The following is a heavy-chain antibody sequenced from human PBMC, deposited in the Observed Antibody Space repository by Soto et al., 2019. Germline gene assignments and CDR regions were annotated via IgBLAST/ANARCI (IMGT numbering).Heavy chain of an antibody. V-gene: IGHV3-48*02. Sequence: DVQLVESGGGLIQPGGSQRLSCAASGFTFSSYSMNWVRQAPGKGLEWVSYISMSSDTVFYADSVRGRFTISRDNAKGSLYLQMSGLGDEYTAVYYCTKGTDYYDLGRVSPNCFDHWGQGTLVTVTS. CDR2: ISMSSDTV. D-gene: IGHD3-10*01. CDR1: GFTFSSYS. CDR3: TKGTDYYDLGRVSPNCFDH. J-gene: IGHJ5*02.